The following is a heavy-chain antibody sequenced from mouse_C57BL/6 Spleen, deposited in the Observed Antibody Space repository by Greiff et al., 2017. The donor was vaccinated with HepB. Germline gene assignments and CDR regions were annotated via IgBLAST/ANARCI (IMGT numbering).Heavy chain of an antibody. Sequence: VQLQQSGAELARPGASVKLSCKASGYTFTSYGISWVKQRTGQGLEWIGEIYPRSGNTYYNEKFKGKATLTADKSSSTAYMELRSLTAEDSAVYFCAREWRAYWGQGTLVTVSA. CDR1: GYTFTSYG. CDR2: IYPRSGNT. D-gene: IGHD1-3*01. J-gene: IGHJ3*01. V-gene: IGHV1-81*01. CDR3: AREWRAY.